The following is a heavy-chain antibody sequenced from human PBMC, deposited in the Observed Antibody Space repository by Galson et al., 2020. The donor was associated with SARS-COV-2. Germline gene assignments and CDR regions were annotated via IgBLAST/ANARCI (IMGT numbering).Heavy chain of an antibody. CDR2: IHRSGSI. D-gene: IGHD3-16*02. CDR3: ARVSAGEVVNTVLYFFDY. Sequence: SESLSLTCAVYGGSFSGYYWSWIRQPPGKGLEWIGDIHRSGSINNNPSLKSRVTMSLDTSKNRFSLKLSFVTAADTAVYYCARVSAGEVVNTVLYFFDYCGQGTLVTVSS. V-gene: IGHV4-34*01. CDR1: GGSFSGYY. J-gene: IGHJ4*02.